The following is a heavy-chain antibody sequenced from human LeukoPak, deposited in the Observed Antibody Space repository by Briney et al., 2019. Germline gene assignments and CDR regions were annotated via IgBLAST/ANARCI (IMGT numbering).Heavy chain of an antibody. CDR3: ARHAKAYGSSCDY. CDR1: GYSFTTYW. V-gene: IGHV5-10-1*01. CDR2: IDPSDSYT. J-gene: IGHJ4*02. Sequence: GESLKISCKGSGYSFTTYWISWVRQMPGKGLEWMGRIDPSDSYTDYSPSFQGHVTISADKSFSTAYLQWTSLKASDTAMYYCARHAKAYGSSCDYWGQGTLVTVSS. D-gene: IGHD6-13*01.